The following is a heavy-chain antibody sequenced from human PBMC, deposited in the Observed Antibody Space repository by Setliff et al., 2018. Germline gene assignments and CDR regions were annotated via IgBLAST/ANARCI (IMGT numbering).Heavy chain of an antibody. V-gene: IGHV4-4*02. Sequence: SETLSLTCTVSGDSIDTDIWWSWVRQSPGKGLEWIGEINHNGDTYFNPSLKSRVTISIYKSKNQLSLDLTSVTAADTAVYYCARNWHWGFDPWGRGALVTVSS. D-gene: IGHD1-7*01. J-gene: IGHJ5*02. CDR3: ARNWHWGFDP. CDR1: GDSIDTDIW. CDR2: INHNGDT.